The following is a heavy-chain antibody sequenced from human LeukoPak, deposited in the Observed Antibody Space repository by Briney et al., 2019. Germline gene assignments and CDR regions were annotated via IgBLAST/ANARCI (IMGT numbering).Heavy chain of an antibody. Sequence: SETLSLTCTVSGGSISSYYWSWIRQPPGKGLEWIGSIYHSGSTYYNPSLKSRVTISVDTSKNQFSLKLSSVTAADTAVYYCASGIAVAAYDYWGQGTLVTVSS. CDR2: IYHSGST. V-gene: IGHV4-59*08. CDR1: GGSISSYY. CDR3: ASGIAVAAYDY. D-gene: IGHD6-19*01. J-gene: IGHJ4*02.